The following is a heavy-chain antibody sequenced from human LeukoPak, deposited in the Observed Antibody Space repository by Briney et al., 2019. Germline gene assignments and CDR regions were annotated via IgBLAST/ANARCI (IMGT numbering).Heavy chain of an antibody. CDR2: ISSSSSTI. J-gene: IGHJ3*02. CDR1: GFTFSDYY. V-gene: IGHV3-11*04. Sequence: PGGSLRLSCAASGFTFSDYYMSWIRQAPGKGLEWVSNISSSSSTIAYADSMKGRFTISRDNAKNSLYLQMNSLRAEDTAVYYCARDKDDFWSGYSRGAIDIWGQGTMVTVSS. D-gene: IGHD3-3*01. CDR3: ARDKDDFWSGYSRGAIDI.